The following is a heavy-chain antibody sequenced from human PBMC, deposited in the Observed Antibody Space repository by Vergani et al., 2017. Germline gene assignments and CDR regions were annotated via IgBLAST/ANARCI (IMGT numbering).Heavy chain of an antibody. CDR2: ISTTSDTI. D-gene: IGHD6-19*01. J-gene: IGHJ4*02. CDR3: ARSLVASKGRY. CDR1: GFTFSSYS. V-gene: IGHV3-48*01. Sequence: DVQLVESGGDLVQPGGSLRLSCAASGFTFSSYSMNWVRQAPGKGLEWISYISTTSDTIYYADSVRGRFTISRDNAKNSLYLEMNSLRVEDTAVYFCARSLVASKGRYWGQGTRVAVSS.